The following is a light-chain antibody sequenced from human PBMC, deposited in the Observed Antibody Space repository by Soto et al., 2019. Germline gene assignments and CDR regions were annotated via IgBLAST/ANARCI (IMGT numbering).Light chain of an antibody. Sequence: DVVMTQSPLSLPVTLGQPASISCRSNPSLVFSDGNTYLNWFQQRPGQSPRRLIYEVSNRDSGVPERFGGSGSGTDFTLKISRVEAEYVAIYYCMQGTHWPYTFGQGTKLEIK. V-gene: IGKV2-30*01. CDR3: MQGTHWPYT. CDR1: PSLVFSDGNTY. CDR2: EVS. J-gene: IGKJ2*01.